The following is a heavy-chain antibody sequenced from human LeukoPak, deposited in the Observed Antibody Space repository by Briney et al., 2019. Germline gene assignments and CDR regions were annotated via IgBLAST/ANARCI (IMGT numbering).Heavy chain of an antibody. Sequence: GGSLRLSCAASGFAFSRYWMHWVRQAPGKGLVWASRINSDESTTFYADSVKGRFTISRDNAKNTLYLQMNSLRAEDTAVYYCARGSGYSVFDYWGQGTLVTVSS. CDR3: ARGSGYSVFDY. J-gene: IGHJ4*02. CDR2: INSDESTT. V-gene: IGHV3-74*01. D-gene: IGHD3-3*01. CDR1: GFAFSRYW.